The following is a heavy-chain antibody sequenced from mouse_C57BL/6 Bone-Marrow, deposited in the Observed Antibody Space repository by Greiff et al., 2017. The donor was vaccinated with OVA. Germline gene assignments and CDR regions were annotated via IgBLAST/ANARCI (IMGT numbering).Heavy chain of an antibody. V-gene: IGHV5-4*03. J-gene: IGHJ3*01. CDR3: ARAGYYYYGSSFTSFAY. CDR2: ISDGGSYT. CDR1: GFTFSSYA. D-gene: IGHD1-1*01. Sequence: EVKLVESGGGLVKPGGSLKLSCAASGFTFSSYAMSWVRQTPEKRLEWVATISDGGSYTYYPANVKGRFTISRDNAKNNLYLQMSHLKSEDTAMYYCARAGYYYYGSSFTSFAYWGQGTLVTVSA.